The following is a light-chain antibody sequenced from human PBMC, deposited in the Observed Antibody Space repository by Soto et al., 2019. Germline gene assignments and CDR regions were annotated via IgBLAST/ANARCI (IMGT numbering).Light chain of an antibody. CDR3: LLDFRYFWA. CDR2: AAS. V-gene: IGKV1-6*01. CDR1: QAIRTA. Sequence: AIQRTQSPSSLSASVGDRVTITCRASQAIRTALGWYQQKPGKVPKLLIYAASTLQSGVPSRFSGSGSGTDFTLTISSLQPEDFATYYCLLDFRYFWAFGQGTKVDIK. J-gene: IGKJ1*01.